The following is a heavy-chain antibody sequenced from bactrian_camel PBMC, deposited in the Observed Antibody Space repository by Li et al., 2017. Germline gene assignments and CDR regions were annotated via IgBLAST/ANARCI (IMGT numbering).Heavy chain of an antibody. CDR1: GYISRGCG. D-gene: IGHD1*01. Sequence: HVQLVESGGGSVQAGGSLELSCVASGYISRGCGMAWYRQAPGNEREFVSSFTSDGSAKYADSVLGRFTISRDSAEGTLYLQMNSLKPEDTAMYYCAADSGSLRCSVPETPGFRVLGQGTQVTVS. J-gene: IGHJ4*01. V-gene: IGHV3S53*01. CDR2: FTSDGSA.